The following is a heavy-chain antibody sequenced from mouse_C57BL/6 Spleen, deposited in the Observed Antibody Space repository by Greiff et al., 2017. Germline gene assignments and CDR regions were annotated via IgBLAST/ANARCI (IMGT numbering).Heavy chain of an antibody. V-gene: IGHV1-64*01. CDR1: GYTFTSYW. D-gene: IGHD2-2*01. J-gene: IGHJ2*01. Sequence: QVQLQQPGAELVKPGASVKLSCKASGYTFTSYWMHWVKQRPGQGLEWIGMIHPNSGSTNYNEKFKSKATLTVDKSSSTAYMQLSSLTSEDSAVYYCARCGCDVYYFDYWGQGTTRTVSS. CDR2: IHPNSGST. CDR3: ARCGCDVYYFDY.